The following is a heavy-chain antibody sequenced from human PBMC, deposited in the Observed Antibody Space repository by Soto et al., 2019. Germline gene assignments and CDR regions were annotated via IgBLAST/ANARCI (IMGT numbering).Heavy chain of an antibody. CDR3: TTDGRTEPDY. Sequence: ASVKVSCKASGYTFTSYDINWVRQATGQGLEWMGWMNPNSGNTGYAQKFQGRVTMTRNTSISTAYMELNSLKTEDTAVYYCTTDGRTEPDYWGLGTLVTVS. CDR2: MNPNSGNT. J-gene: IGHJ4*02. CDR1: GYTFTSYD. V-gene: IGHV1-8*01.